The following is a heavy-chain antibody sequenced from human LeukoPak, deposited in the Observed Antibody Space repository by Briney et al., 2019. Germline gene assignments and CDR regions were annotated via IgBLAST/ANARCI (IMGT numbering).Heavy chain of an antibody. J-gene: IGHJ4*02. CDR2: IYYSGST. D-gene: IGHD2/OR15-2a*01. CDR3: ARDNITALNY. CDR1: GGSISSGGYY. V-gene: IGHV4-31*03. Sequence: SETLSLTCTVSGGSISSGGYYWSWIRQHPGKGLEWIGYIYYSGSTYYNPSLKSRVTISVDTSKNQFSLKLSSVTAADTAVYYCARDNITALNYWGQGTLVTVSS.